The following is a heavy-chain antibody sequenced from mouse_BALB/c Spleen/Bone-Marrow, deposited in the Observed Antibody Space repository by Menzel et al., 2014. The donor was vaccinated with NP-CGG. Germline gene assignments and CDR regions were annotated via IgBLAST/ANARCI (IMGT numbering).Heavy chain of an antibody. CDR2: IDPANGNT. D-gene: IGHD2-4*01. CDR3: ATMITDWYFDV. J-gene: IGHJ1*01. V-gene: IGHV14-3*02. CDR1: GFNIKDTY. Sequence: EVKLEESRAELVKPGASVKLSCTASGFNIKDTYMHWVKQRPEQGLEWIGRIDPANGNTKYDPKFQGKATITADTSSNTAYLQLSGLTSEDTAVYYCATMITDWYFDVWGAGTTVTVSS.